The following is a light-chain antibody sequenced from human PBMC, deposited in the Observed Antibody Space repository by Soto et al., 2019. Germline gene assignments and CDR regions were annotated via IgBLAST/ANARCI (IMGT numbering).Light chain of an antibody. CDR2: KAS. CDR3: QQYNSYSPST. Sequence: DIPMTQSPSTLSASVGDRVTITCRASQSISSWLAWYQQKPGKAPKLLIYKASSLESGVPSRFSGSGSGTEFTLTISSLQPDDCATYYCQQYNSYSPSTFGQGTKMEIK. J-gene: IGKJ1*01. CDR1: QSISSW. V-gene: IGKV1-5*03.